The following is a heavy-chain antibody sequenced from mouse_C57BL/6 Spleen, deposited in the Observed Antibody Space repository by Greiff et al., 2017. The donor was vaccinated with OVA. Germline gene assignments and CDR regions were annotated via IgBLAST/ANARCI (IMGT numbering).Heavy chain of an antibody. CDR2: INPNYGTT. CDR1: GYSFTDYY. J-gene: IGHJ2*01. D-gene: IGHD1-1*01. CDR3: ARYGRYLDY. Sequence: EVQLEESGPELVKPGASVKISCKASGYSFTDYYMNWVKQSTGKSLEWIGVINPNYGTTSYNQKFKGKATVTVDQSSSTAYMQLNSLTSADSAVYYCARYGRYLDYWGQGTTLTVSS. V-gene: IGHV1-39*01.